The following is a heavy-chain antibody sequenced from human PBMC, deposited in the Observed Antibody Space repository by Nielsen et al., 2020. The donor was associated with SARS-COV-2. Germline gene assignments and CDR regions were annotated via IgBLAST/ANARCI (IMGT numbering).Heavy chain of an antibody. V-gene: IGHV1-18*01. Sequence: ASVKVSCKASGYTFTSYGISWVRQAPGQGLEWMGWISAYNGNTNYAQKLQGRVTMTTDTSTSTAYMELRSLRSDDTAVHYCAREGRPRANYYYYGMDVWGQGTTVTVSS. J-gene: IGHJ6*02. CDR1: GYTFTSYG. CDR3: AREGRPRANYYYYGMDV. CDR2: ISAYNGNT. D-gene: IGHD5-12*01.